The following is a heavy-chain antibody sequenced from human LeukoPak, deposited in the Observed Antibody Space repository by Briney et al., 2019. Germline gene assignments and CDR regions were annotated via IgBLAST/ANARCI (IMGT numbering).Heavy chain of an antibody. D-gene: IGHD4-17*01. J-gene: IGHJ4*02. Sequence: GGSLRLSCAASGFTFSNYWMHWVRQAPGKGLVWVSRINSDGSSTSYADSVKGRFTISRDNAKNTLYLQMNTLRAEDTAVYYCAKAPTVTTNYFDYWGQGTLVTVSS. V-gene: IGHV3-74*01. CDR3: AKAPTVTTNYFDY. CDR2: INSDGSST. CDR1: GFTFSNYW.